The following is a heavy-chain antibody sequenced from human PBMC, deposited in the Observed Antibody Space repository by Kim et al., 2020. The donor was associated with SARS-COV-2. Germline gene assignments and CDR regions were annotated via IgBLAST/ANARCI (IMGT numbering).Heavy chain of an antibody. CDR3: ARDSCTMVRGVIITCWFDP. D-gene: IGHD3-10*01. V-gene: IGHV7-4-1*02. J-gene: IGHJ5*02. CDR1: GYTFTSYA. CDR2: INTNTGNP. Sequence: ASVKVSCKASGYTFTSYAMNWVRQAPGQGLEWMGWINTNTGNPTYAQGFTGRFVFSLDTSVSTAYLQISSLKAEDTAVYYCARDSCTMVRGVIITCWFDPWGQGTLVTVSS.